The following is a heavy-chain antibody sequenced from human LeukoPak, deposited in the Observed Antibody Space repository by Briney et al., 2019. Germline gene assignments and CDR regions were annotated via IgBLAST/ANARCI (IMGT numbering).Heavy chain of an antibody. CDR1: GFTFSSYG. V-gene: IGHV3-23*01. D-gene: IGHD6-13*01. CDR3: AKASRDIPAAGLSGYYDY. CDR2: ISGSGGST. J-gene: IGHJ4*02. Sequence: GGSLRLSCAASGFTFSSYGMSWVRQAPGKGLEWVSAISGSGGSTYYADSVKGRFTISRDNSKNTLYLQMNSLRAEDTAIYYCAKASRDIPAAGLSGYYDYWGQGTLVTVPS.